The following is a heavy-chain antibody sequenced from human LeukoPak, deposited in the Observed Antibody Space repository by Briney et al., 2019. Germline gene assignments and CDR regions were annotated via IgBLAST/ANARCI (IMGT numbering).Heavy chain of an antibody. J-gene: IGHJ4*02. V-gene: IGHV4-39*01. CDR2: IYYSGST. D-gene: IGHD2-21*02. CDR1: GGSISSSSYY. Sequence: SGTLSLTCTVSGGSISSSSYYWGWIRQPPGKGLEWIGSIYYSGSTYYNPSLKSRVTISVDTSKNQFSLKLSSVTAADTAVYYCASWVCGGDCSYFDYWGQGTLVTVSS. CDR3: ASWVCGGDCSYFDY.